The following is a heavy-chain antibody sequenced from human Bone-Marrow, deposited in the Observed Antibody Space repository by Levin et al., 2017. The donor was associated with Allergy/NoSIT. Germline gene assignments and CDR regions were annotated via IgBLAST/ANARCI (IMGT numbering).Heavy chain of an antibody. Sequence: ASVKVSCKASGYTFTSYGISWVRQAPGQGLEWMGWISAYNGNTNYAQKLQGRVTMTTDTSTSTAYMELRSLRSDDTAVYYCAGGSGSYYNEDYYYYGMDVWGQGTTVTVSS. J-gene: IGHJ6*02. V-gene: IGHV1-18*01. D-gene: IGHD3-10*01. CDR3: AGGSGSYYNEDYYYYGMDV. CDR1: GYTFTSYG. CDR2: ISAYNGNT.